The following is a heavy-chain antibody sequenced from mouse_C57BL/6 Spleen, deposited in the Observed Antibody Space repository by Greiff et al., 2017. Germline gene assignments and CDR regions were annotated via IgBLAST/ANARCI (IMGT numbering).Heavy chain of an antibody. CDR2: INPNNGGT. V-gene: IGHV1-26*01. Sequence: EVQLQQSGPELVKPGASVKISCKASGYTFTDYYMNWVKQSHGKSLEWIGAINPNNGGTSYNQKFKGKATLTVDKSSSTAYMELRSLTSEDSAVXYCARSLGDYWGQGTSVTVSS. J-gene: IGHJ4*01. CDR1: GYTFTDYY. CDR3: ARSLGDY.